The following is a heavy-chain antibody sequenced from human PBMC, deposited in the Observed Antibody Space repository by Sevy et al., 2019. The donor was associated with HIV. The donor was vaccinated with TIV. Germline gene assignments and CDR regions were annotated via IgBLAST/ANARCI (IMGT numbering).Heavy chain of an antibody. D-gene: IGHD1-26*01. CDR2: ISSNGDNG. V-gene: IGHV3-30-3*01. J-gene: IGHJ4*02. CDR3: ARGPEWELTSFLSH. Sequence: GGSLRLSCAASGFTFRTYAFHWVHQAPGRGLEWIGLISSNGDNGLYATSVRGRFTISRDNSINILYLQMTSLTPDDTAVYYCARGPEWELTSFLSHWGQGTLVTVSS. CDR1: GFTFRTYA.